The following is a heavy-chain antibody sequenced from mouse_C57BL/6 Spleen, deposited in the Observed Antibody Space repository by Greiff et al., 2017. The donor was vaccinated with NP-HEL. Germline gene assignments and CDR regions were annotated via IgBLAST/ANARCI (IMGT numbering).Heavy chain of an antibody. CDR3: ARVYSNYDAMDY. D-gene: IGHD2-5*01. CDR2: IYPGSGST. Sequence: QVQLQQPGAELVKPGASVKMSCKASGYTFTSYWITWVKQRPGQGLEWIGDIYPGSGSTNYNEKFKSKATLTVDTSSSTAYMQLSSLTSEDSAVYYCARVYSNYDAMDYWGQGTSVTVSS. J-gene: IGHJ4*01. CDR1: GYTFTSYW. V-gene: IGHV1-55*01.